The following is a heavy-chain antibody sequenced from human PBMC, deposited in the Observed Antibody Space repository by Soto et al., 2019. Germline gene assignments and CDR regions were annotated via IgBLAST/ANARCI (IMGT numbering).Heavy chain of an antibody. CDR1: GFTFSSFL. J-gene: IGHJ4*02. Sequence: GGSLRLSCAASGFTFSSFLMTWVRQAPGKGLEWVGNIKPDGSEKYYVDSVKGRFAISRDNAKNSLFLQMNSLRAEDTSVYYCMRAPYVQTDYRGQGTLVTVSS. D-gene: IGHD3-16*01. CDR2: IKPDGSEK. V-gene: IGHV3-7*01. CDR3: MRAPYVQTDY.